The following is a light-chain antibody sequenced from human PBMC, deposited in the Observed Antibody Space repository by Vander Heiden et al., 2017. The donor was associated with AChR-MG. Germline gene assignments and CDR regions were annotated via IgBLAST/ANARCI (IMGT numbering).Light chain of an antibody. CDR3: QQYNNCPPLT. Sequence: EIVMTQSPATLSVSPGERATLSCRASQSVSSNLAWYQQKPGQAPRLLLYCASSSATGIPARFSGSRSGTEFTLPISSLQSEDFSVYYCQQYNNCPPLTFGPGTKVDIK. J-gene: IGKJ3*01. V-gene: IGKV3-15*01. CDR2: CAS. CDR1: QSVSSN.